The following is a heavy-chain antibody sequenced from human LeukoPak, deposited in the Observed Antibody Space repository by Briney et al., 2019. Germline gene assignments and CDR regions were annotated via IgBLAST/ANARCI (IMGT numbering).Heavy chain of an antibody. Sequence: PSETLSLTCTVSGGSISSGSYYWRWIRQPAGKGLEWIGRIYTSGSTNYNPSLKSRVTISVNTSKNQFSLKLSSVTAADTAVYYCANTMVRGVISRTYFDYWGQGTLVTVSS. D-gene: IGHD3-10*01. J-gene: IGHJ4*02. CDR2: IYTSGST. CDR3: ANTMVRGVISRTYFDY. V-gene: IGHV4-61*02. CDR1: GGSISSGSYY.